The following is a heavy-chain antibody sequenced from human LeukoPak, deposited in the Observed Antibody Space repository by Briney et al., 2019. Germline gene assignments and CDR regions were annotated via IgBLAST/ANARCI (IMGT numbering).Heavy chain of an antibody. J-gene: IGHJ5*02. V-gene: IGHV4-34*01. Sequence: PSETLSLTCAVYGGSFSGYYWSWIRQPPGKGLEWIGEINHSGSTNYNPSLKSRVTMSVDTSKNQFSVNLSSVTAADTAVYYCARAHSSGKYNWFDPWGQGTLVPVSS. CDR2: INHSGST. CDR3: ARAHSSGKYNWFDP. CDR1: GGSFSGYY. D-gene: IGHD3-22*01.